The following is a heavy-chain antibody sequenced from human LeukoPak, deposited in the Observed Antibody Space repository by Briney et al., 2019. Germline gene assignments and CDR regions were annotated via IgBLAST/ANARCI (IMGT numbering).Heavy chain of an antibody. Sequence: PGGSLRLSCAAPGFSFDDYAIHWVRQAPGKGLEWVSLISGDGGSTFYEESVKGRFTISRDKRKNSLYLQMSSLRSEDTALYYCARESDSSGWYDSWGQGTLVTVSS. CDR1: GFSFDDYA. J-gene: IGHJ5*01. CDR3: ARESDSSGWYDS. V-gene: IGHV3-43*02. CDR2: ISGDGGST. D-gene: IGHD3-22*01.